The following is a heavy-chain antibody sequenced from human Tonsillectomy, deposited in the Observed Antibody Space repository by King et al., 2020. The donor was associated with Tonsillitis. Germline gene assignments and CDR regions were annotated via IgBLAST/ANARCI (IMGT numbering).Heavy chain of an antibody. CDR3: ARGGDPLPFLEWPGDAFDI. D-gene: IGHD3-3*01. CDR1: GFTFSSYP. J-gene: IGHJ3*02. CDR2: ISNDGGKK. Sequence: VQLVESGGGVVQPGRSLRLSCAASGFTFSSYPIHWVRQAPGKGLEWVAVISNDGGKKYNAGSVKGRFTISRDNSKNTLYLQLNSLRAEDTAVYYCARGGDPLPFLEWPGDAFDIWGQGTMVTVSS. V-gene: IGHV3-30*04.